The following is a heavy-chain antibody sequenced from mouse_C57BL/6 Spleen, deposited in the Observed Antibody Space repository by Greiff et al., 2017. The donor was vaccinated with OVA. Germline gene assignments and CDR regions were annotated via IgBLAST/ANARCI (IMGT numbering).Heavy chain of an antibody. CDR3: ARWDYDEGYYAMDY. CDR1: SYTFTSYW. Sequence: VQLKESGAELAKPGASVKLSCKASSYTFTSYWMHWVKQRPGQGLEWIGYINPSSGYTKYNQKFKDKATLTADKSSSTAYMQLSSLTYEDSAVDYCARWDYDEGYYAMDYWGQGTSVTVSS. J-gene: IGHJ4*01. D-gene: IGHD2-4*01. CDR2: INPSSGYT. V-gene: IGHV1-7*01.